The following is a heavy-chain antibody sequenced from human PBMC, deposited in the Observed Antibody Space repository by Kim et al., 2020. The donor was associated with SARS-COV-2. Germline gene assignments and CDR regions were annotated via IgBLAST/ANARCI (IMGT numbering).Heavy chain of an antibody. CDR1: GYTFTSFP. Sequence: ASVKVSCKTSGYTFTSFPINWVRQAPGQGLEWMGWISAYDGDTNYAQNLQGRVVLTTDTSTSTAYMELRSLTSDDTAVYYCAREGYGSDYWGQGTLVTVS. V-gene: IGHV1-18*01. J-gene: IGHJ4*02. CDR2: ISAYDGDT. D-gene: IGHD5-18*01. CDR3: AREGYGSDY.